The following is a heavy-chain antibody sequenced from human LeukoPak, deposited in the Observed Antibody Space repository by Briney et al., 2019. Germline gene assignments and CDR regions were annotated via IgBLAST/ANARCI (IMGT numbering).Heavy chain of an antibody. V-gene: IGHV4-39*07. CDR3: ARGGYYYDSGAFDI. Sequence: PSETLSLTCTVSGGSISSSSYYWGWNRQPPGKGLEWIGSIYYSGSTYYNPSLKSRVTISVDTSKNQFSLKLSSVTAADTAVYYCARGGYYYDSGAFDIWGQGTMVTVSS. J-gene: IGHJ3*02. CDR2: IYYSGST. CDR1: GGSISSSSYY. D-gene: IGHD3-22*01.